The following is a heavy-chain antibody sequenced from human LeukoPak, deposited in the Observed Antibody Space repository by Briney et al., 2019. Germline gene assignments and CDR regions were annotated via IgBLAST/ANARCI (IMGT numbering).Heavy chain of an antibody. V-gene: IGHV3-23*01. D-gene: IGHD6-19*01. CDR1: GFTFSSYA. J-gene: IGHJ4*02. CDR2: ISGSGGST. Sequence: GGSLRLSCAASGFTFSSYAMSWVRQAPGKGLEWVSAISGSGGSTYYADSVKGRFTISRDNSKNTLYLQMNSLRAEDTAVYYCAKDGYSSGWGRGRYFDYWGQGTLVTVSS. CDR3: AKDGYSSGWGRGRYFDY.